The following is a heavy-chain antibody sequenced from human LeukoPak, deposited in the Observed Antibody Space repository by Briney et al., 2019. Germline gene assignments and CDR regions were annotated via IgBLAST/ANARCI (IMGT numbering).Heavy chain of an antibody. CDR2: INHSGST. CDR3: ARGRKSMVRGVIKREGYFDY. V-gene: IGHV4-34*01. CDR1: GGSFSGYY. Sequence: SETLSLTCAVYGGSFSGYYWSWIRQPPGKGLEWIGEINHSGSTNYNPSLKSRVTISVDTSKNQFSLKLSSVTAADTAVYYCARGRKSMVRGVIKREGYFDYWGQGTLVTVSS. D-gene: IGHD3-10*01. J-gene: IGHJ4*02.